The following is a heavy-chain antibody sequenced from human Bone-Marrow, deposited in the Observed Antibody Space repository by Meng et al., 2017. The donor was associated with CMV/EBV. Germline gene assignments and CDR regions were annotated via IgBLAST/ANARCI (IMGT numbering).Heavy chain of an antibody. CDR1: GFTFSSYA. J-gene: IGHJ4*02. D-gene: IGHD3-3*01. CDR3: AKGVSVFGVVPDH. V-gene: IGHV3-23*01. CDR2: VGGNGDGT. Sequence: GESLKISCIASGFTFSSYAMSWVRQAPGKGLEWVSDVGGNGDGTYHADSVKGRFTISRDNSRNTLYLQMNSLRADDTAVYYCAKGVSVFGVVPDHWGQGTLVTASS.